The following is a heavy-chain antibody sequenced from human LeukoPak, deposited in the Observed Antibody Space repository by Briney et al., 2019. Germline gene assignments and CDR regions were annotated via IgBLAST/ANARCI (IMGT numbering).Heavy chain of an antibody. V-gene: IGHV4-34*01. D-gene: IGHD4-17*01. CDR3: ARHPHPPQTTVTMSPYYYYYGMDV. CDR2: INHSGST. CDR1: GGSFSGYY. Sequence: SETLSLTCAVYGGSFSGYYWSWIRQPPGKGLEWIGEINHSGSTNYNPSLKSRVTISVDTSKNQFSLKLSSVTAADTAVYYCARHPHPPQTTVTMSPYYYYYGMDVWGQGTTVTVSS. J-gene: IGHJ6*02.